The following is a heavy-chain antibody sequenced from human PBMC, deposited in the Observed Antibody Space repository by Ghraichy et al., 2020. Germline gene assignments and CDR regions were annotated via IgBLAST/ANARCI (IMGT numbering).Heavy chain of an antibody. Sequence: SETLSLTCTVSGGSISSYYWSWIRQPPGKGLEWIGYIYYSGSTSYNPSLKSRVTISVDTSKNQFSLKLSSVTAADTAVYYCERDRVHSGYETYFYYYGMDVWGQGTPVTVSS. D-gene: IGHD5-12*01. CDR1: GGSISSYY. CDR3: ERDRVHSGYETYFYYYGMDV. J-gene: IGHJ6*02. V-gene: IGHV4-59*01. CDR2: IYYSGST.